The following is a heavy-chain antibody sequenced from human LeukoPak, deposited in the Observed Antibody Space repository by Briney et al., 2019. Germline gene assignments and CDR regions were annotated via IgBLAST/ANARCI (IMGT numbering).Heavy chain of an antibody. CDR3: AREGGYDSGYFADYLDP. V-gene: IGHV3-30-3*01. D-gene: IGHD3-22*01. J-gene: IGHJ5*02. CDR1: EFRLTDYA. Sequence: GGSLRLSCVASEFRLTDYALHWGRQAPGKGLEWVGVSSHDGSDKKVADAVKGRFTISRDNSKNMVYLQMSSLTTEDTAMYYCAREGGYDSGYFADYLDPWGQGTLVIVSS. CDR2: SSHDGSDK.